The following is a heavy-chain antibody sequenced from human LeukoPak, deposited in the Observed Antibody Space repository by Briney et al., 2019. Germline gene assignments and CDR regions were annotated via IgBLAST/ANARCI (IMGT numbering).Heavy chain of an antibody. CDR1: GYTFTGYY. V-gene: IGHV1-2*04. CDR2: INPNSGGT. CDR3: ARGLDSSSWYGSWFDP. D-gene: IGHD6-13*01. J-gene: IGHJ5*02. Sequence: ASVKVSCKASGYTFTGYYMHWVRQAPGQGLEWMGWINPNSGGTNYAQKFQGWVTMTRDTSISTAYVGLSRLRSDDTAVYYCARGLDSSSWYGSWFDPWGQGTLVTVSS.